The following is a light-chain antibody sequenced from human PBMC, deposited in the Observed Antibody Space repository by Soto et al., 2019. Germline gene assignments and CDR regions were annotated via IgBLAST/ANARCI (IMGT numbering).Light chain of an antibody. CDR1: QSITGY. V-gene: IGKV1-39*01. J-gene: IGKJ2*01. Sequence: DIQMTQSPSSLSASVGDRVTITCRASQSITGYLHWYQQKPGKALKLVIYAASSLQSGVPSRFSGSGSETDFTLTISSLQPEDFATYCCQQSHSIPYTFGQGTKLEIK. CDR2: AAS. CDR3: QQSHSIPYT.